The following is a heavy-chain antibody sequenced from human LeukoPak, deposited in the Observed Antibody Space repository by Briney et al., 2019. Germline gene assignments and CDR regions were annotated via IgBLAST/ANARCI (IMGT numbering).Heavy chain of an antibody. CDR1: GYTFTSYD. V-gene: IGHV1-8*01. CDR3: ARDDIVVVPAAMHYYYYYMDV. J-gene: IGHJ6*03. CDR2: MNPNSGNT. Sequence: ASVKVSCKASGYTFTSYDINRVRQATGQGLEWMGWMNPNSGNTGYPQKFQGRVTMTRNTSISTAYMELSSLRSEDTAVYYCARDDIVVVPAAMHYYYYYMDVWGKGTTVTVSS. D-gene: IGHD2-2*01.